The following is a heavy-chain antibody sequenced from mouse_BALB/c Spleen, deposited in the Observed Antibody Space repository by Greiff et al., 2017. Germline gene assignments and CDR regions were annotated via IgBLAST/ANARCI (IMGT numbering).Heavy chain of an antibody. Sequence: VQLKESGPELVKPGASVKISCKASGYTFTDYNMHWVKQSHGKSLEWIGYIYPYNGGTGYNQKFKSKATLTVDNSSSTAYMELRSLTSEDSAVYYCARCYYGYDYAMDYWGQGTSVTVSS. CDR2: IYPYNGGT. V-gene: IGHV1S29*02. CDR1: GYTFTDYN. J-gene: IGHJ4*01. CDR3: ARCYYGYDYAMDY. D-gene: IGHD1-2*01.